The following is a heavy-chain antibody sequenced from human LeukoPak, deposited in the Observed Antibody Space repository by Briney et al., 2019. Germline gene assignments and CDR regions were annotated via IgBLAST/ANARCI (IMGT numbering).Heavy chain of an antibody. Sequence: PSETLSLTCTVSGGSISSYYWSWIRQPPGKGLEWIGYIYYSGSTNYNPSLKSRVTISVDTSKNQFSLKLSSVTAADAAVYYCAVGYQSYYYYYYMDVWGKGTTVTVSS. D-gene: IGHD6-13*01. CDR2: IYYSGST. CDR1: GGSISSYY. J-gene: IGHJ6*03. CDR3: AVGYQSYYYYYYMDV. V-gene: IGHV4-59*01.